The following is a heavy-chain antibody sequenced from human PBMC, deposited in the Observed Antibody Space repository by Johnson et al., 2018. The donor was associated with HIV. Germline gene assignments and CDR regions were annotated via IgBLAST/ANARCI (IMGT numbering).Heavy chain of an antibody. Sequence: VQLVESGGGVVQPGRSLRLSCAASGFTFSSYAMHWVRQAPGKGLEWVSYISSSGTIIYYVDSVKGRFTISRDNAKNALYLQMNSLTAADTAVYYCARRALHYDVLTDYPVAANAFDIWGQGTMVTVSS. CDR1: GFTFSSYA. CDR3: ARRALHYDVLTDYPVAANAFDI. D-gene: IGHD3-9*01. J-gene: IGHJ3*02. CDR2: ISSSGTII. V-gene: IGHV3-48*04.